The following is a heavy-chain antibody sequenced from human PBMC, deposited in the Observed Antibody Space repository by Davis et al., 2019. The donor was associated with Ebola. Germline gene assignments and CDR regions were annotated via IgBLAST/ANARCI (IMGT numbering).Heavy chain of an antibody. CDR1: GFTFSSYW. CDR3: AKDTSNIWFDI. V-gene: IGHV3-74*01. J-gene: IGHJ3*02. Sequence: HTGGSLRLSCAASGFTFSSYWMHWVRQAPGKGLVWVSRINSDGSSTSYADSVKGRFTISRDNAKNTLYLQMNGLRVDDTAIYYCAKDTSNIWFDIWGQRTMVTVSS. CDR2: INSDGSST. D-gene: IGHD1-26*01.